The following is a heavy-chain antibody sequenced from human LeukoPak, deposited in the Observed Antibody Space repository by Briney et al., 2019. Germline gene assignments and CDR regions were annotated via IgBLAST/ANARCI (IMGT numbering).Heavy chain of an antibody. D-gene: IGHD3-22*01. J-gene: IGHJ4*02. CDR2: IIPILGIA. Sequence: SVKVSCKASGGTFSSYAISWVRQAPGQGLEWMGRIIPILGIANYAQKFQGRVTITADKSTSTAYMELSSLRSEDTAVYYCARGLRYDGSAEGFDYWGQGTLVTVSS. V-gene: IGHV1-69*04. CDR3: ARGLRYDGSAEGFDY. CDR1: GGTFSSYA.